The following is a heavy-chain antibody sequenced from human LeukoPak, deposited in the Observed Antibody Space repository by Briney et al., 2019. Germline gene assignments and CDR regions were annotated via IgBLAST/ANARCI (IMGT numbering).Heavy chain of an antibody. CDR2: IYYSGST. CDR1: GGSISSYY. V-gene: IGHV4-59*01. CDR3: ARVSTTVASYFDY. D-gene: IGHD4-23*01. J-gene: IGHJ4*02. Sequence: SETLSPTCTVSGGSISSYYWSWIRQPPGKGLEWIGYIYYSGSTNYNPSLKSRVTISVDTSKNQFSLKLSSVTAADTAVYYCARVSTTVASYFDYWGQGTLVTVSS.